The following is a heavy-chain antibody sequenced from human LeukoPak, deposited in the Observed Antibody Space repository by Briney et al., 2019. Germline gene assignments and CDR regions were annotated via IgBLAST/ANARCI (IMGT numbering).Heavy chain of an antibody. D-gene: IGHD3-22*01. CDR1: GGSISNYY. J-gene: IGHJ4*02. Sequence: PSETLSLTCTVSGGSISNYYWSWIRQPAGKGLEWIGRIYRSGSTNYNPSLKSRVTMSVDTSKNQFSLKLSSVTAADTAVYYCARGVRRGTMIVVVITPRIFDYWGQGTLVTVSS. CDR3: ARGVRRGTMIVVVITPRIFDY. V-gene: IGHV4-4*07. CDR2: IYRSGST.